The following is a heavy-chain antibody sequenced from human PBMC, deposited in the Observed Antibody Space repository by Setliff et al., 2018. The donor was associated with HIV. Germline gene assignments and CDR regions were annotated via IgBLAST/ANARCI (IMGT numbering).Heavy chain of an antibody. CDR1: GYPISSGYY. CDR3: ARDGPLEGSYRYYYYYMDV. J-gene: IGHJ6*03. V-gene: IGHV4-38-2*02. D-gene: IGHD3-10*01. CDR2: IYHSGTT. Sequence: PSETLSLTCTVSGYPISSGYYCGWIRQPPGKGLEWIGSIYHSGTTYYNPSLKSRVTISVDTSNNRFYMKLSSVTAADTAVYYCARDGPLEGSYRYYYYYMDVWGKGTTVTVSS.